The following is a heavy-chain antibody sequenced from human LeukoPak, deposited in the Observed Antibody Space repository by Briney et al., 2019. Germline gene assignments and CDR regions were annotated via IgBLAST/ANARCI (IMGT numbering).Heavy chain of an antibody. V-gene: IGHV1-18*01. CDR1: GYTFTSYG. J-gene: IGHJ5*02. CDR2: ISAYNGNT. Sequence: GASVKVSCKASGYTFTSYGFSWVRQAPGQGLEWMGWISAYNGNTNYAQKLQGRVTMTTDTSTSTAYMELRSLRSDDTAVYYCARTPPYYDILTGYAYNWFDPWGQGTLVTVSS. CDR3: ARTPPYYDILTGYAYNWFDP. D-gene: IGHD3-9*01.